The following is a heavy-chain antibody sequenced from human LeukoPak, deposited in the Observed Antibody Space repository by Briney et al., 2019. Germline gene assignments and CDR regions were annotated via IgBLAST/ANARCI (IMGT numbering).Heavy chain of an antibody. CDR1: GYTFTGYY. Sequence: ASVKVSCKASGYTFTGYYIHWVRQAPGQGLEWMGWINPNSGGTNYAQKFQGRVIMTRDTSISTAYMELSRLRSDDTAVYYCAREGAGLGSSTWSDFDYWGQGTPVTVSS. CDR3: AREGAGLGSSTWSDFDY. V-gene: IGHV1-2*02. CDR2: INPNSGGT. D-gene: IGHD6-6*01. J-gene: IGHJ4*02.